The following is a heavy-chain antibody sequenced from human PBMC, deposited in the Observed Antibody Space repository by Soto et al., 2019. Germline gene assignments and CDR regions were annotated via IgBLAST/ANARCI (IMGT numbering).Heavy chain of an antibody. CDR3: ARDPYYDSKGPIWP. J-gene: IGHJ5*02. D-gene: IGHD3-22*01. V-gene: IGHV4-38-2*02. Sequence: KTSETLSLTCAVSGYSISSGYYWGWIRQPPGKGLEWIGSIYHSGSTYYNPSLKSRVTISVDTSKNQFSLKLSSVTAADTAVYYCARDPYYDSKGPIWPWGQGTLVTVSS. CDR2: IYHSGST. CDR1: GYSISSGYY.